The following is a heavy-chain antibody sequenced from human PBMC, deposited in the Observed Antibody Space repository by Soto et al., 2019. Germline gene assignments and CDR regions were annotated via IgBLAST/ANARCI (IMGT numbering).Heavy chain of an antibody. CDR1: GFTFSSYA. CDR3: AKSPYYDFWSGYYSYYGMDV. D-gene: IGHD3-3*01. Sequence: GGSLRLSCAASGFTFSSYAMSWVRQAPGKGLEWVSAISGSGGSTYYADSVKGRFTISRDNSKNTLYLQMNSLRAEDTAVYYCAKSPYYDFWSGYYSYYGMDVWGQGATVTVSS. J-gene: IGHJ6*02. CDR2: ISGSGGST. V-gene: IGHV3-23*01.